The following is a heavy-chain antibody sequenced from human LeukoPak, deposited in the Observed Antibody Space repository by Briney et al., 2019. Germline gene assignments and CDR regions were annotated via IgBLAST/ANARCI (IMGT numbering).Heavy chain of an antibody. J-gene: IGHJ4*02. Sequence: PSQTLSLTCTVSGGSISSGDYYWSWIRQPPGKGLEWIGYIYYSGSTYYNPSLKSRVTISVDTSKNQFSLKLSSVTAADTAVYYCAREDYDSSGSFDYWGQGTLVTVSS. V-gene: IGHV4-30-4*01. CDR1: GGSISSGDYY. CDR3: AREDYDSSGSFDY. D-gene: IGHD3-22*01. CDR2: IYYSGST.